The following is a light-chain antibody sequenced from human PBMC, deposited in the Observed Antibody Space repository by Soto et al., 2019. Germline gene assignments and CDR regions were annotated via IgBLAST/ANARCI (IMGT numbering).Light chain of an antibody. CDR1: QIVGKW. CDR3: QQYSTYPLT. CDR2: DVS. V-gene: IGKV1-5*01. J-gene: IGKJ4*01. Sequence: DVQMTQSPSNLSASIGDTVTITCRASQIVGKWLAWYQQKPGKAPKLLINDVSNLEIGVPSRFSGSGSGTEFTLTISSLDPDDFATYYCQQYSTYPLTFGVGTRVDI.